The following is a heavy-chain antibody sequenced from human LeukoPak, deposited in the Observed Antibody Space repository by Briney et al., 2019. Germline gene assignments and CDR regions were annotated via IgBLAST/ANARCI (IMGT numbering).Heavy chain of an antibody. J-gene: IGHJ5*02. Sequence: PGGSLRLSCAASGFTFSSYAMSWVRQAPGKGLEWVSAISGSGGSTYYADSVKGRFTISRDNSKNTLYLQMNSLRAEDTAVYYCAKVAIFAVGPGSQFDPWGQGTLVTVSS. CDR3: AKVAIFAVGPGSQFDP. CDR2: ISGSGGST. CDR1: GFTFSSYA. D-gene: IGHD3-3*01. V-gene: IGHV3-23*01.